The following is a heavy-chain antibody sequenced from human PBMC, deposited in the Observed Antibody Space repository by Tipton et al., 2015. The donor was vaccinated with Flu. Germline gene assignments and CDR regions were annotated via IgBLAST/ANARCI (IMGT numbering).Heavy chain of an antibody. V-gene: IGHV4-39*01. CDR1: GGSIVDSSYY. Sequence: LSLTCSVSGGSIVDSSYYWDWIRQPPGKGLEWIGSIYYYGNTYYNPSLKSRVTISVDTSKNQFSLKLSSVTAADTAVYYCARRGGGYQYLYGMDVWGQGTTVTVSS. J-gene: IGHJ6*02. D-gene: IGHD2-2*01. CDR3: ARRGGGYQYLYGMDV. CDR2: IYYYGNT.